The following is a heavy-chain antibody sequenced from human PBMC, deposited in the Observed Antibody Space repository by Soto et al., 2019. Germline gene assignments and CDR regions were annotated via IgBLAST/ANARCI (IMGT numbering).Heavy chain of an antibody. CDR3: ASPIAAPDAYEI. V-gene: IGHV4-39*02. J-gene: IGHJ3*02. D-gene: IGHD6-13*01. Sequence: QLQLQESGPGLVTSSETLSLTCTVSGGSISSSTYYWAWIRQPPGRELEWIGSIYYTGSTFYKPSLKSRVTISVDTSKNHFSLRLFRVTAADTGVYYCASPIAAPDAYEIWGQGTMVTVFS. CDR2: IYYTGST. CDR1: GGSISSSTYY.